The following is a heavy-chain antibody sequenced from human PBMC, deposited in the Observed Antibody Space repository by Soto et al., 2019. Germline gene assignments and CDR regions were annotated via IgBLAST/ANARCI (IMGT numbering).Heavy chain of an antibody. V-gene: IGHV3-23*01. CDR1: GFTFRPFP. J-gene: IGHJ4*02. Sequence: EVQLLESGGGWVQPGGSRKLPCEASGFTFRPFPLGWVPKPPGRGLEWVPAVSVSGTGTYYSDSVKGRFTISRDNSKNTLYLQMNSLRAEDTALYYCARDQGASYGLYYFDYWGQGTLVTVSS. CDR2: VSVSGTGT. D-gene: IGHD5-18*01. CDR3: ARDQGASYGLYYFDY.